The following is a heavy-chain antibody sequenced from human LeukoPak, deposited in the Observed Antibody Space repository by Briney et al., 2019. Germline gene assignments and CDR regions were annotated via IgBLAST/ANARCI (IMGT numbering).Heavy chain of an antibody. Sequence: GGSLRLSCAASGFTFSSYSINWVRQAPGKGLEWVSSISSTSSNIYYADSVKGRFTISRDNAKKSLYLQMNSLRDEDTAVYYCARGRYDNSGYDTYYFDYWGQGTLVTVSS. CDR1: GFTFSSYS. V-gene: IGHV3-21*01. CDR2: ISSTSSNI. J-gene: IGHJ4*02. D-gene: IGHD3-22*01. CDR3: ARGRYDNSGYDTYYFDY.